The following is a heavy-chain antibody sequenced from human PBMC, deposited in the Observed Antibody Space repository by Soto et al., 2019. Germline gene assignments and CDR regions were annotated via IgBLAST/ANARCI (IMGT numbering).Heavy chain of an antibody. Sequence: ASVKVSCKASGYTFTGYYMHWVRQAPGQGLEWMGWINPNSGGTNYAQKFQGWVTMTRDTSISTAYMELSRLRSDDTAVYYCARVVSSRGYYDSSGYSYFDYWGQGTLVTVSS. CDR1: GYTFTGYY. CDR3: ARVVSSRGYYDSSGYSYFDY. CDR2: INPNSGGT. D-gene: IGHD3-22*01. J-gene: IGHJ4*02. V-gene: IGHV1-2*04.